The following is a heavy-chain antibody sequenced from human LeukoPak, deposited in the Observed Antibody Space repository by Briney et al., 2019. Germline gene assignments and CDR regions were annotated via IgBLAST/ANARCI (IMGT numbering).Heavy chain of an antibody. CDR3: AKASGSGIFNPFDY. CDR2: ISWNSGDI. V-gene: IGHV3-9*01. Sequence: GRSLRLSCAASGFTFGDHGMHWVRQAPGKGLEWVSGISWNSGDIGYADSVKGRFTISRDNAENSLYVQMNNLKPEDTALYYCAKASGSGIFNPFDYWGQGTLVTVSS. D-gene: IGHD3-10*01. CDR1: GFTFGDHG. J-gene: IGHJ4*02.